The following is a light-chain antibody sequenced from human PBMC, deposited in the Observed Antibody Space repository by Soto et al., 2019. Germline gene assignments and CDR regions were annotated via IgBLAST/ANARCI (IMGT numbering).Light chain of an antibody. J-gene: IGKJ3*01. V-gene: IGKV1-39*01. CDR1: QSITSY. CDR2: ATY. Sequence: DIQMTQSPSSLSASVGDRVTITCRASQSITSYLNWYQHKPGKAPKLLIYATYSLQSGVPSRFSGSASGTDFTLTITTLQPEDSATYYCQQSYSAPFTFGPGTKVDIK. CDR3: QQSYSAPFT.